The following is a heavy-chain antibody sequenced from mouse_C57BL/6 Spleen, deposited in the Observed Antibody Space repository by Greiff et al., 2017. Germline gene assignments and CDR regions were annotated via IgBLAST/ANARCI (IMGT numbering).Heavy chain of an antibody. Sequence: VQLQQPGAELVRPGSSVKLSCKASGYTFTSYWMHWVKQRPIQGLEWIGNIDPSDSETHYNQKFKDKATVTVDKSSSTAYMQLSSLTSEDSAVYYCARERVLTGYYFDYWGQGTTLTVSS. CDR3: ARERVLTGYYFDY. CDR2: IDPSDSET. D-gene: IGHD4-1*01. J-gene: IGHJ2*01. CDR1: GYTFTSYW. V-gene: IGHV1-52*01.